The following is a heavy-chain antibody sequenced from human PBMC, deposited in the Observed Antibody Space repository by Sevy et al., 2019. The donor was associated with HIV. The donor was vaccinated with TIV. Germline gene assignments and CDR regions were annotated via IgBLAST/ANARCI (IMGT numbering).Heavy chain of an antibody. CDR3: AKQANWALDY. V-gene: IGHV3-7*01. CDR1: GFTFSSFW. J-gene: IGHJ4*02. Sequence: GGSLRLSCAVSGFTFSSFWMSWVRQAPGKGLEWVANIKQVGSEKYYVDSVKGRFTISRENAKNSLYLQMNSLRAEDAAMYYCAKQANWALDYWGQGTLVTVSS. CDR2: IKQVGSEK. D-gene: IGHD3-16*01.